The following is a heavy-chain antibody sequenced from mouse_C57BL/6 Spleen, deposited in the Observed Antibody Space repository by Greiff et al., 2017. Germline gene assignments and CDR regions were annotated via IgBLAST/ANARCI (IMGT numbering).Heavy chain of an antibody. CDR2: ISGGGGNI. V-gene: IGHV5-9*01. D-gene: IGHD2-4*01. J-gene: IGHJ3*01. CDR3: ARDYGESSWFAY. CDR1: GFTFSSYT. Sequence: EVKLMESGGGLVKPGGSLKLSCAASGFTFSSYTMSWVRQTLEKRLEWVATISGGGGNIYYPDSVKGRFTISRDNAKNTLYLQMSSLRSEDTALYYCARDYGESSWFAYWGQGTLVTVSA.